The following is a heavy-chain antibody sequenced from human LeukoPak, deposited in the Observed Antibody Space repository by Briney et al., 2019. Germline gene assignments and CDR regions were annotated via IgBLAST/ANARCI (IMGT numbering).Heavy chain of an antibody. J-gene: IGHJ4*02. V-gene: IGHV3-74*01. D-gene: IGHD1-1*01. CDR3: SRGRNWDDGDY. CDR1: GFTFNTYW. Sequence: QPGGSLRLSCAASGFTFNTYWMYWVRQGPGKGLVWVSHINSDGSIVNYGDSVKGRFTISRDNAKNTLYLKMNSLRADDTALYFCSRGRNWDDGDYWGQGTLVTVSS. CDR2: INSDGSIV.